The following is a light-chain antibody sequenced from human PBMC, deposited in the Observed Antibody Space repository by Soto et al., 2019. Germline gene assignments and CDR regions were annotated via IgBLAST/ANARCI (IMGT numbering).Light chain of an antibody. CDR2: DTS. Sequence: MTQSPATLSVSEGEGATLSCRASQVIGDALAWYQHQPGKTPRLLIYDTSKRHTGVPTRFSGRSSGEEFTITINSLQSDDFAAYYCQHFNYRPITFGEGTKVDIK. CDR1: QVIGDA. J-gene: IGKJ4*01. CDR3: QHFNYRPIT. V-gene: IGKV3-15*01.